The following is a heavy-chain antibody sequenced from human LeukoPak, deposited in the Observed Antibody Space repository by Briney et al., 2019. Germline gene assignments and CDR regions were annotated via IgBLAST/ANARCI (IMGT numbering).Heavy chain of an antibody. J-gene: IGHJ4*02. CDR2: INCGDGYT. Sequence: ASVKVSCMTSGYTFTSSHAHWVRQAPGQGLEWMGIINCGDGYTNYAQKFQGRVSVTADTSTSTLYMELSRLTTEDTAIYYCARDRGGSYSIDYWGQGTLITVSS. CDR1: GYTFTSSH. CDR3: ARDRGGSYSIDY. V-gene: IGHV1-46*01. D-gene: IGHD1-26*01.